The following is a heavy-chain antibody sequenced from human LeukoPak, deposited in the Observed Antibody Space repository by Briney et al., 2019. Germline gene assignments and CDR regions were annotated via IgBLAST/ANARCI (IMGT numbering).Heavy chain of an antibody. CDR3: ARQLLITAARTGDF. CDR1: GGSISSSSYY. V-gene: IGHV4-39*01. Sequence: SSETLSLTCTVSGGSISSSSYYWGWIRQPPGKGLEWIGSIYYSGSTYYTPSLKSRVIISVDTSKNQFSLKLTSVTAADTAVYYCARQLLITAARTGDFWGQGTLVTVSS. CDR2: IYYSGST. J-gene: IGHJ4*02. D-gene: IGHD3-16*01.